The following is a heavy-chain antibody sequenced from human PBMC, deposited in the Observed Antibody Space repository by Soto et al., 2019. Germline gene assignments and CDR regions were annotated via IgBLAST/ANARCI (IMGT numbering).Heavy chain of an antibody. CDR1: GFTLRNYA. CDR2: ISANDVGT. D-gene: IGHD1-20*01. CDR3: AKAKNAYNWDNRPPLDC. J-gene: IGHJ4*02. Sequence: GGSLRLSCEASGFTLRNYAMTWIRQAPGKGLEWVSLISANDVGTYYAESVKTRFTISTDQSRYTVYLQMNSLRADDTAIYYCAKAKNAYNWDNRPPLDCWGQGTLVTVSS. V-gene: IGHV3-23*01.